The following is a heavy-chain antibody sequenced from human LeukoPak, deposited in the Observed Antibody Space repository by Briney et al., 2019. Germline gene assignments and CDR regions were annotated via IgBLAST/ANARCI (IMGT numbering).Heavy chain of an antibody. V-gene: IGHV4-59*01. J-gene: IGHJ3*02. CDR2: IYYSGST. CDR3: ARELGVTTGPTFLRRPEAFDI. Sequence: PSETLSLTCTVSGGSISSYYWSWIRQPPGKGLEWIGYIYYSGSTNYNPSLKSRVTISVDTSKNQFSLKLSSVTAADTAVYYCARELGVTTGPTFLRRPEAFDIWGQGTMVTVSS. D-gene: IGHD4-17*01. CDR1: GGSISSYY.